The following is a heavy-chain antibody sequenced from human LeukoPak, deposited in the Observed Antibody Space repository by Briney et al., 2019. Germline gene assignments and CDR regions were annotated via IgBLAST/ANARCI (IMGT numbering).Heavy chain of an antibody. Sequence: GASVKVSCKASGGTFSSYAISWVRQAPGQGLEWMGRIIPILGIANYAQKFQDRVTITADKSTSTAYMELSSLRSEDTAVYYCARDRATYYYDSSGYLGDYYYGMDVWGQGTTVTVSS. J-gene: IGHJ6*02. CDR3: ARDRATYYYDSSGYLGDYYYGMDV. V-gene: IGHV1-69*04. D-gene: IGHD3-22*01. CDR2: IIPILGIA. CDR1: GGTFSSYA.